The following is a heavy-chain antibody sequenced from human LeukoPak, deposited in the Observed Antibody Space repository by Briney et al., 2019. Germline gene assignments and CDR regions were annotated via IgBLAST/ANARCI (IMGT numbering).Heavy chain of an antibody. CDR3: ARMSVTMIVVVSYFDY. CDR2: IYSGGST. D-gene: IGHD3-22*01. Sequence: TGGSLRLSCAASGFTFSSYWMSWVRQAPGKGLEWVSVIYSGGSTYYADSVKGRFTISRDNSKNTLYLQMSSLRAEDTAVYFCARMSVTMIVVVSYFDYWGQGTLVTVSS. V-gene: IGHV3-66*01. CDR1: GFTFSSYW. J-gene: IGHJ4*02.